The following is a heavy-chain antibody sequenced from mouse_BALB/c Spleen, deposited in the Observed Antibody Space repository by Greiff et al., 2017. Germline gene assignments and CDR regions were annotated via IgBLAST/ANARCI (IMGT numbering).Heavy chain of an antibody. CDR1: GFNIKDYY. J-gene: IGHJ2*01. CDR2: IDPENGGT. V-gene: IGHV14-4*02. Sequence: EVQLQQSGAELVRPGASVKLSCTASGFNIKDYYMHWVKQRPEQDLEWIGWIDPENGGTEYAPKFQGKATMTADTSSNTAYLQLSSLTSEDSAVYYCNAWGGYYFPFAYWGQGTTLTVSA. D-gene: IGHD2-3*01. CDR3: NAWGGYYFPFAY.